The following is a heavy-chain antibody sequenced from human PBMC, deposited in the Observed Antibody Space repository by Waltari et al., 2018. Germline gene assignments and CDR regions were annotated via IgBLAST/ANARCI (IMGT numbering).Heavy chain of an antibody. CDR3: ARDGWIFDY. D-gene: IGHD2-2*03. CDR2: IKQDGSEK. V-gene: IGHV3-7*01. J-gene: IGHJ4*02. Sequence: EVQLVESGGGLVQPGGSLSFPCAAPGSPFSRYWMSWGRQAPGKGLEWVANIKQDGSEKYYVDSVKGRFTISRDNAKNSLYLQMNSLRAEDTAVYYCARDGWIFDYWGQGTLVTVSS. CDR1: GSPFSRYW.